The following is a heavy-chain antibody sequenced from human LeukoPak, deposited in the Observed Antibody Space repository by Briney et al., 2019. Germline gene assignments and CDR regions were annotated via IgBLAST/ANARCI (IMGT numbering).Heavy chain of an antibody. J-gene: IGHJ3*02. D-gene: IGHD4-11*01. CDR3: ARPYDYSNKYAFDI. V-gene: IGHV5-51*01. CDR1: GYIFTGYW. CDR2: IYPGDSDT. Sequence: GESLKISCKGSGYIFTGYWIGWVRQMPGKGLEWMGIIYPGDSDTRYSPSFQGQVTISADKSISTAYLQWSSLKASDTAMYYCARPYDYSNKYAFDIWGQGTMVTVSS.